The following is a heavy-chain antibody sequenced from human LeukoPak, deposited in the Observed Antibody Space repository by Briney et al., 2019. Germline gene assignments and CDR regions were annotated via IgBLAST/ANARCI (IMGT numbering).Heavy chain of an antibody. D-gene: IGHD3-3*01. J-gene: IGHJ4*02. V-gene: IGHV3-30-3*01. CDR3: ARAGRQKFLEWLLTLY. CDR2: ISYDESNK. Sequence: GGSLRLSCAASGFTFNSYAMHWVRQAPGKGLEWVAVISYDESNKYYADSVKGRFTISRDNSKNTLYLQMNSLRAEDTAVYYCARAGRQKFLEWLLTLYWGQGTLVTVSS. CDR1: GFTFNSYA.